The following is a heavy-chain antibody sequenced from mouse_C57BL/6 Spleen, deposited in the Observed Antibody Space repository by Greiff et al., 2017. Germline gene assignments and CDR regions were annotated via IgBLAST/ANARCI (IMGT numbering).Heavy chain of an antibody. CDR1: GYTFTSYW. V-gene: IGHV1-64*01. CDR3: ARFPYDYGFAY. J-gene: IGHJ3*01. Sequence: VQLQQPGAELVKPGASVKLSCKASGYTFTSYWMHWVKQRPGQGLEWIGMIHPNSGSTNYNEKFKSKATLTVDKSSSTAYMQLSSLTSEDSAVYYCARFPYDYGFAYWGQGTLVTVSA. CDR2: IHPNSGST. D-gene: IGHD2-4*01.